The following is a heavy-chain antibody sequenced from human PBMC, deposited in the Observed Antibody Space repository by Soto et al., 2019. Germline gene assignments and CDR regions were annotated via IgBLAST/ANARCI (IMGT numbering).Heavy chain of an antibody. CDR2: IYHSGST. V-gene: IGHV4-4*02. CDR1: GGSISSSNW. Sequence: KPSETLSLTCAVSGGSISSSNWWSWVRQPPGKGLEWIGEIYHSGSTNYNPSLKSRVTISVDKSKNQFSLKLSSVTAADTAVYYCARDSYDFWSGYAGVRYYGMDVWGQGTTVTVSS. CDR3: ARDSYDFWSGYAGVRYYGMDV. J-gene: IGHJ6*02. D-gene: IGHD3-3*01.